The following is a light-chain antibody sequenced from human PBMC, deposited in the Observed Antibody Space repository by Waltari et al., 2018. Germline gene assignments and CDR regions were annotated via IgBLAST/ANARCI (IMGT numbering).Light chain of an antibody. CDR2: DVN. J-gene: IGLJ3*02. Sequence: QSALTQPASVSGSPGQSITISCSGASRDVGGHDHVPWYPQHPGKVPKLILYDVNKLPSGVFNRFSGSKSGNTASLTISGLQAEDEADYYCASFASGTTVVFGGGTKVTVL. CDR1: SRDVGGHDH. V-gene: IGLV2-14*01. CDR3: ASFASGTTVV.